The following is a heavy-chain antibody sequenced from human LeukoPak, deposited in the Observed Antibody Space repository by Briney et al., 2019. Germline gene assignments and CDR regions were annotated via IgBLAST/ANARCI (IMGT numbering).Heavy chain of an antibody. J-gene: IGHJ4*02. CDR3: ARDPLRMAGSSYFDY. CDR2: MNPNSGNT. Sequence: GASVEVSCKASGYTFTSYDINWVRQATGQGIEWMGWMNPNSGNTGYAQKFQGRVTITRNTSISTAYMELSSLRSEDTAVYYCARDPLRMAGSSYFDYWGQGTLVTVSS. CDR1: GYTFTSYD. V-gene: IGHV1-8*03. D-gene: IGHD1-26*01.